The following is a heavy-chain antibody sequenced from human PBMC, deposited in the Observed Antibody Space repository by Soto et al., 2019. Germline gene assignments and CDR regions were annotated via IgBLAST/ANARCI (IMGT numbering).Heavy chain of an antibody. J-gene: IGHJ3*02. CDR2: ISPILDQA. V-gene: IGHV1-69*02. Sequence: QVQLVQSGAEVKEPGSSVKVSCKASGGIFSSYTISWVRQAPGHGPELMGRISPILDQAISAQKFQGRVTFTADKSTDTVYMELRSLRSDDAAVYYCASACLPNYSDDPIGAFDIWGQGTLVIVS. CDR1: GGIFSSYT. D-gene: IGHD3-22*01. CDR3: ASACLPNYSDDPIGAFDI.